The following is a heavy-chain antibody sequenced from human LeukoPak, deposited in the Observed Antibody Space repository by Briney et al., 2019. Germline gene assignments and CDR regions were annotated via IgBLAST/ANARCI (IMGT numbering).Heavy chain of an antibody. V-gene: IGHV4-59*01. Sequence: PSQTLSLTCAVSGGSISSYYWSWIRQPPGKGLEWIGYIYYSGSTNYNPSLKSRVTISVDTSKNQFSLKLSSVTAADTAVYYCASYSYYYDSSGYFDYWGQGTLVTVSS. CDR2: IYYSGST. J-gene: IGHJ4*02. D-gene: IGHD3-22*01. CDR3: ASYSYYYDSSGYFDY. CDR1: GGSISSYY.